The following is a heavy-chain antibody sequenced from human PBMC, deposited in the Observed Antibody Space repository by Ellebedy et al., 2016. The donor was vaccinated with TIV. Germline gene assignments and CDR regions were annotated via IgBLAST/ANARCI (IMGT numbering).Heavy chain of an antibody. J-gene: IGHJ4*02. Sequence: ASVKVSCXASGYTFTSYYMHWVRRAPGKGLEWMGWINPNSGGTNYAQKFQGRVTMTRDTSISTAYMELSRLRSDDTAVYYCARGSSSGWYVVDYWGQGTLVTVSS. CDR1: GYTFTSYY. CDR3: ARGSSSGWYVVDY. V-gene: IGHV1-2*02. D-gene: IGHD6-19*01. CDR2: INPNSGGT.